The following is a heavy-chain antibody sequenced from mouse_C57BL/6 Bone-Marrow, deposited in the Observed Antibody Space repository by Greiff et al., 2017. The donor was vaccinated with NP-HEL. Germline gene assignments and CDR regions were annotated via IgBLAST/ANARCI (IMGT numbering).Heavy chain of an antibody. CDR2: IDPSDSYT. CDR1: GYTFTSYW. CDR3: AVYGSWYFDV. V-gene: IGHV1-69*01. D-gene: IGHD1-1*01. J-gene: IGHJ1*03. Sequence: QVQLKESGAELVMPGASVKLSCKASGYTFTSYWMHWVKQRPGQGLEWIGEIDPSDSYTNYNQKFKGKSTLTVDKSSSTAYMQLSSLTSEDSAVYYCAVYGSWYFDVWGTGTTVTVSS.